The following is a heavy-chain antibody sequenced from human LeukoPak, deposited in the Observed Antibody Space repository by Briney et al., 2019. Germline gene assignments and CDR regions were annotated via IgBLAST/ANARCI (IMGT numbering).Heavy chain of an antibody. CDR3: ARDKGKRDGYNFFDY. CDR2: IIPIFGTA. V-gene: IGHV1-69*05. Sequence: SVKVSCKPSGGTFSSYAISWVRQAPGQGLEWMGRIIPIFGTANYAQKFQGRVTITTDESTSTAYMELSSLRSEDTAVYYCARDKGKRDGYNFFDYWGQGTLVTVSS. CDR1: GGTFSSYA. J-gene: IGHJ4*02. D-gene: IGHD5-24*01.